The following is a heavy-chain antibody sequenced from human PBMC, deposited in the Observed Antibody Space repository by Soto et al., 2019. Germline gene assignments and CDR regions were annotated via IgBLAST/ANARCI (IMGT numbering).Heavy chain of an antibody. CDR3: ASLSPPGIAVAGTRIDY. CDR1: GFTFSSYS. Sequence: GGSLRLSCAASGFTFSSYSMNWVRQAPGKGLEWVSSISSSSSYIYYADSVKGRFTISRDNAKNSLYLQMNSLRAEDTVVYDCASLSPPGIAVAGTRIDYWGQGTLVTVSS. CDR2: ISSSSSYI. D-gene: IGHD6-19*01. V-gene: IGHV3-21*01. J-gene: IGHJ4*02.